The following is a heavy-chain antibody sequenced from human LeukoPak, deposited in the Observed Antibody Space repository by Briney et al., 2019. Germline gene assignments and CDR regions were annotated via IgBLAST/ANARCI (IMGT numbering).Heavy chain of an antibody. CDR2: IRYDGSNK. J-gene: IGHJ3*02. Sequence: PGGSLRLSCAASGFAFSSYGMHWVRQAPGEGLEWVAFIRYDGSNKYYADSVKGRFTISRDNSKNTLYLQMNSLRAEDTAVYYCAKPVVPAAMIPDAFDIWGQGTMVTVSS. V-gene: IGHV3-30*02. D-gene: IGHD2-2*01. CDR3: AKPVVPAAMIPDAFDI. CDR1: GFAFSSYG.